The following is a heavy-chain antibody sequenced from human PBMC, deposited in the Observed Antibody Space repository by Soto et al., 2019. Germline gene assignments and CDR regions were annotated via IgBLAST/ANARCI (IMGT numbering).Heavy chain of an antibody. V-gene: IGHV3-74*01. CDR3: ARAGVGYSYGNFDY. D-gene: IGHD5-18*01. CDR2: INSDGSST. Sequence: EVQLVESGGGLVQPGGSLRLSCAASGFTFSRYWMHWVRQAPGKGLVWVSRINSDGSSTFSADSVKGRFTISRDNAKNTLYLQMNSLRAEDTAVYYCARAGVGYSYGNFDYWGQGTLVTVSS. J-gene: IGHJ4*02. CDR1: GFTFSRYW.